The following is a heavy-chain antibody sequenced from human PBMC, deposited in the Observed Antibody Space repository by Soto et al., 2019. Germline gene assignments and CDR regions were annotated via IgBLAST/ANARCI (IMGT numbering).Heavy chain of an antibody. CDR3: TGPYPYYFDS. Sequence: SETLSLTCTVYGGSFSTYYWSWIRQPPGKGLEWIGEINHSGNTNYNPSLMGRVTMSFDTSKNQFSLKLSSVTAADTAVYYCTGPYPYYFDSWGQGTLVTVSS. J-gene: IGHJ4*02. CDR2: INHSGNT. CDR1: GGSFSTYY. V-gene: IGHV4-34*01.